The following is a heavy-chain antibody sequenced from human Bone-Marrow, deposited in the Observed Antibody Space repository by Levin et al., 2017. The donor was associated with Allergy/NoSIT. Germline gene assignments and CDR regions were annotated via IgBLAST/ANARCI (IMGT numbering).Heavy chain of an antibody. CDR1: GYTFTGYY. Sequence: ASVKVSCKASGYTFTGYYMHWVRQAPGQGLEWMGRINPNSGGTNYAQKFQGRVTMTRDTSISTAYMELSRLRSDDTAVYYCARADDDYGDYYLDYWGQGTLVTVSS. CDR2: INPNSGGT. V-gene: IGHV1-2*06. CDR3: ARADDDYGDYYLDY. J-gene: IGHJ4*02. D-gene: IGHD4-17*01.